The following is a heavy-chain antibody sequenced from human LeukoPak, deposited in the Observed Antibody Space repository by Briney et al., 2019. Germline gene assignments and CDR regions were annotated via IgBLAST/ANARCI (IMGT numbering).Heavy chain of an antibody. V-gene: IGHV3-30*03. D-gene: IGHD3-16*01. J-gene: IGHJ4*02. CDR1: GFTFSSYG. CDR3: TRDIGGRSAY. CDR2: ISYDGSNK. Sequence: GGSLRLSCAASGFTFSSYGMHWVCQAPGKGLEWVAVISYDGSNKYYADSVKGRFTISRDNSKNTLYLQMNSLRAEDTAVYYCTRDIGGRSAYWGQGTLVTVSS.